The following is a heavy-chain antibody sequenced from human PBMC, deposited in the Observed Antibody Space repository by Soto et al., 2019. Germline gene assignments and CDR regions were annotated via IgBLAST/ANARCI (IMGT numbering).Heavy chain of an antibody. CDR3: ARDGVWSAAGTGWFDP. V-gene: IGHV4-59*01. CDR2: IYDSGNT. J-gene: IGHJ5*02. CDR1: NGSISGFY. Sequence: ASETLSLTCSVSNGSISGFYWSWIRQPPGKGLEWIGYIYDSGNTNYNRGNTNYNPSLKSRVTISLDTSKNQFSLNLSSVTAADTAVYYCARDGVWSAAGTGWFDPWGQGTLVTVSS. D-gene: IGHD6-13*01.